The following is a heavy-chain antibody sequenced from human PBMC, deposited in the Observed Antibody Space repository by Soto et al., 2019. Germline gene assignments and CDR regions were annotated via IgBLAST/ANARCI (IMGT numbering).Heavy chain of an antibody. Sequence: QVHLVQSGAEVKKPGASVKISCKGSGYGFTTYGITWVRQAPGQGLEWMAWNSAHNGNTDYAQNLQGRVTVTRDTSTSTAYMELWSLRSDDTAVYYCARGRYGDYWGQGALVTVSS. CDR3: ARGRYGDY. CDR2: NSAHNGNT. D-gene: IGHD1-1*01. V-gene: IGHV1-18*01. J-gene: IGHJ4*02. CDR1: GYGFTTYG.